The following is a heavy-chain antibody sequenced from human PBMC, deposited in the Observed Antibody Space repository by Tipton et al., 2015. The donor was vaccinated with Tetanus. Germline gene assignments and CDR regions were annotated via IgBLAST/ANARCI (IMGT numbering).Heavy chain of an antibody. CDR1: GYTFTSYG. J-gene: IGHJ6*02. Sequence: QSGPEVKKPGASVKVSCKASGYTFTSYGISWVRQAPGQGLEWMGWISAYNGNTNYAQKLQGRVTMTTDTSTSTAYMELRSLRSDDTAVYYCARDTGSSWNYYYYGMDVWGQGTTVTVSS. CDR2: ISAYNGNT. D-gene: IGHD6-13*01. V-gene: IGHV1-18*01. CDR3: ARDTGSSWNYYYYGMDV.